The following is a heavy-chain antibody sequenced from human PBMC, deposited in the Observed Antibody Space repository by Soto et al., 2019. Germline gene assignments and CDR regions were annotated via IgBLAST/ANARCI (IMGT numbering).Heavy chain of an antibody. CDR1: GFTFSSTG. D-gene: IGHD6-19*01. CDR3: AKDRGIAVAAH. Sequence: GGALRGSCAASGFTFSSTGIHWVRQAPGKGLEWVAVISHDGGNKYYGDSVKGRFTISRDNSKNTLYLQMNSLRADDTAVYYCAKDRGIAVAAHWGQGTLVTVSS. CDR2: ISHDGGNK. V-gene: IGHV3-30*18. J-gene: IGHJ4*02.